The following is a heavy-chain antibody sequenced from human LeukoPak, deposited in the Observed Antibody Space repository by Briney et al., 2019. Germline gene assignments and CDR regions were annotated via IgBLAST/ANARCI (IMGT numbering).Heavy chain of an antibody. D-gene: IGHD3-16*01. J-gene: IGHJ5*02. CDR2: IYYSGST. V-gene: IGHV4-39*07. CDR3: ARTPRDPWGYWFDP. CDR1: GGSISSSSYY. Sequence: KPSETLSLTCTVSGGSISSSSYYWGWIRQPPGKGLEWIGSIYYSGSTYYNPSLKSRVTISVDTSKNQFSLKLSSVTAADTAVYYCARTPRDPWGYWFDPWGQGTLVTVSS.